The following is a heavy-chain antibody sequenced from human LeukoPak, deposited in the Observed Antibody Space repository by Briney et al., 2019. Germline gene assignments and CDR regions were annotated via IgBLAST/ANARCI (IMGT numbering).Heavy chain of an antibody. CDR3: AREAPPGSSQVDY. J-gene: IGHJ4*02. D-gene: IGHD6-13*01. CDR1: GFTFSSYA. V-gene: IGHV3-30-3*01. CDR2: ISYDGSNK. Sequence: GGSLRLSCAASGFTFSSYAMHWVRQAPGKGLEWVAVISYDGSNKYYADSVKGRFTISRDNSKNTLYLQMNSLRAEDTAVYYCAREAPPGSSQVDYWGQGTLVTVSS.